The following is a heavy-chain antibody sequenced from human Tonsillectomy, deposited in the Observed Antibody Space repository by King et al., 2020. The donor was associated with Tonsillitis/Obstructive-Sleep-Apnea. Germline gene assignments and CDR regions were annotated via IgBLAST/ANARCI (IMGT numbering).Heavy chain of an antibody. V-gene: IGHV3-15*01. CDR3: TTPWFEEFTGAFDI. D-gene: IGHD3-10*01. J-gene: IGHJ3*02. CDR1: GFTFINAW. Sequence: VQLVESGGGLVKSGGSLRLSCTAFGFTFINAWMSWVRHTPGKGLEWVGRIKSKTHGGTTDYAAPVKGRFTISRDDSKDTLYLQMNSLKTEDTAVYYCTTPWFEEFTGAFDIWGQGTMVTVSS. CDR2: IKSKTHGGTT.